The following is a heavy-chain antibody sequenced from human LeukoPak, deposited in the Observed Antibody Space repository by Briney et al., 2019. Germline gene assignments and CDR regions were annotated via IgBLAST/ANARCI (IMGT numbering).Heavy chain of an antibody. J-gene: IGHJ3*02. D-gene: IGHD3-16*01. CDR3: ARDPGGRSVDAFDI. CDR1: GYTFTGYY. Sequence: GASVKVSCKASGYTFTGYYMHWVRQAPGQGLEWMGWINPNSGGTNYAQKFQGRVTMTRDTSISTAYMELSRLRSDDTAVYYCARDPGGRSVDAFDIWGQGTMVTVSS. CDR2: INPNSGGT. V-gene: IGHV1-2*02.